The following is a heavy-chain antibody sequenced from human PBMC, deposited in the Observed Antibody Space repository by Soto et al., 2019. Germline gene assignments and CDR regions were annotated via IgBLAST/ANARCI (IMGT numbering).Heavy chain of an antibody. V-gene: IGHV3-48*02. Sequence: EVQLVESGGGLVQPGGSLRLSCAASGFTFSSYSMNWVRQAPGKGLEWVSYISSSSSTIYYADSVKGRFTISRDNAKNALCLQMNSLRDEDTAVYYCARDLEYSSHFGWFVPWGQGTLVTVSS. CDR1: GFTFSSYS. CDR2: ISSSSSTI. D-gene: IGHD6-6*01. CDR3: ARDLEYSSHFGWFVP. J-gene: IGHJ5*02.